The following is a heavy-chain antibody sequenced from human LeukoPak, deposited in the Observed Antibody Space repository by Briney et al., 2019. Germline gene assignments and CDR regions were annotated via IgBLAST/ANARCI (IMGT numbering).Heavy chain of an antibody. CDR3: ARDLEYSSSSDYFDY. CDR1: GFTFDDYG. Sequence: GGSLRLSCAASGFTFDDYGMSWVRQAPGKGLEWVSGINWNGGSTGYADSVKGRFTISRDNAKNSLYLQMNSLRAEDTALYYCARDLEYSSSSDYFDYWGQGSLVTVSS. J-gene: IGHJ4*02. CDR2: INWNGGST. D-gene: IGHD6-6*01. V-gene: IGHV3-20*04.